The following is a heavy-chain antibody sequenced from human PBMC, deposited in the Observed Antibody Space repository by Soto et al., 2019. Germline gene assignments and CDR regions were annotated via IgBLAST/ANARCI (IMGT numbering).Heavy chain of an antibody. CDR3: ARDRLYYDILTGPDY. D-gene: IGHD3-9*01. V-gene: IGHV3-33*01. CDR2: IWYDGSNK. J-gene: IGHJ4*02. Sequence: QSGGSLRLSCAASGFTFSSYGMHWVRQAPGKGLEWVAVIWYDGSNKYYADSVKGRFTISRDNSKNTLYLQMNSLRAEDTAVYYCARDRLYYDILTGPDYWGQGTLVTVSS. CDR1: GFTFSSYG.